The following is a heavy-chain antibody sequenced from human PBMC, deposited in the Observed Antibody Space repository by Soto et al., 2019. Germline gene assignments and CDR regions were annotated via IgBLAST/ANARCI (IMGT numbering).Heavy chain of an antibody. CDR1: GFTFSSYW. CDR3: VTTRAQWLGSEESFDY. J-gene: IGHJ4*02. V-gene: IGHV3-74*01. CDR2: INTDGSST. Sequence: PGGSLRLSCAASGFTFSSYWMHWVRQPPGKGLVWVSRINTDGSSTTYADSVKGRFTISRDNAKNTLYLQMNSLRAEDTAVYFCVTTRAQWLGSEESFDYWGQGTLVTVSS. D-gene: IGHD6-19*01.